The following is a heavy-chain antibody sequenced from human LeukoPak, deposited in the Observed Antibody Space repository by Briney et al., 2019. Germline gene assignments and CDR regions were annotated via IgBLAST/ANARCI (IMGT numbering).Heavy chain of an antibody. V-gene: IGHV4-59*01. J-gene: IGHJ3*02. CDR2: IYYTGST. CDR3: ATRVRPPSPGVFDI. Sequence: SETLSLTCTVYGASISSYYCSWFRQSPGKGLESNGYIYYTGSTNYNPSLKSRLTMSVDTSENQFSLKLKSVTAADTAVYYCATRVRPPSPGVFDIWGQGTLVSVSS. CDR1: GASISSYY.